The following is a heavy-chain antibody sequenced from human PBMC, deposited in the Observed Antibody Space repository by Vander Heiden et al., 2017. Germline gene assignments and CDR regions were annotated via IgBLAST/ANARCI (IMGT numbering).Heavy chain of an antibody. CDR3: AGSQLIWFGELRDV. J-gene: IGHJ6*02. CDR1: EFSFSSYW. Sequence: EVQLVESGGGLVQTGGSLRLSCEASEFSFSSYWMHWVRQAPGEWLVWVSRSNSDGSATIYADSVKGRFTISRDNAKNTLYLQMNSLRDEDMAVYYCAGSQLIWFGELRDVWGQGTTVTVSS. V-gene: IGHV3-74*01. D-gene: IGHD3-10*01. CDR2: SNSDGSAT.